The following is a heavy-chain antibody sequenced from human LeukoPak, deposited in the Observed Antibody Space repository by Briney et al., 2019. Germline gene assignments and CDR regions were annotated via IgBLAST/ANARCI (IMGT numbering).Heavy chain of an antibody. CDR1: GYTFTSYD. V-gene: IGHV1-8*01. CDR2: MNPNSGNT. J-gene: IGHJ4*02. CDR3: ARGRGYSYGYADY. Sequence: ASVKVSCKASGYTFTSYDINWVRQATGQGLEWMGWMNPNSGNTVYAEKFQGRVTMTRNIFIRTAYMELSTLRSDDTAVYYCARGRGYSYGYADYWGQGTLVTVSS. D-gene: IGHD5-18*01.